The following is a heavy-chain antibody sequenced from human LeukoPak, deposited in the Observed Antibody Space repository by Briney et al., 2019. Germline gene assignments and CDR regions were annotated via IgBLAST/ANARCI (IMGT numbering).Heavy chain of an antibody. Sequence: ASVKVSCKASGYTFTGYYMHWVRQAPGQGLEWMGWINPNSGGTNYAQKFQGRVTMTRDTSISTAYMELSRLRSDDTAVYYCATPYSGYDSFDYWGQGTLVTVSS. CDR2: INPNSGGT. CDR3: ATPYSGYDSFDY. J-gene: IGHJ4*02. D-gene: IGHD5-12*01. CDR1: GYTFTGYY. V-gene: IGHV1-2*02.